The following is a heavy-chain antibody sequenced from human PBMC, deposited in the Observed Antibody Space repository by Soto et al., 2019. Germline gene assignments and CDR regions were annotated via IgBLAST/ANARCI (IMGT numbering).Heavy chain of an antibody. CDR3: TTDDWSGWYVNIYFQH. J-gene: IGHJ1*01. CDR1: GFTFSNAW. CDR2: IKSKTDGGTY. V-gene: IGHV3-15*01. D-gene: IGHD6-19*01. Sequence: GGSLRLSCAASGFTFSNAWMSWVRQAPGKGLEWVGRIKSKTDGGTYDYAAPVKGRFTMPRDDSKNTLYLQMNSLKTEDTAVYYCTTDDWSGWYVNIYFQHWGQGTLVTVSS.